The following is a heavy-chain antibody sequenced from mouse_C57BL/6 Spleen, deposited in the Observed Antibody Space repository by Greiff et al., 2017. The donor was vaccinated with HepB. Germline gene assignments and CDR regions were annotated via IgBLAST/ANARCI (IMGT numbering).Heavy chain of an antibody. J-gene: IGHJ2*01. V-gene: IGHV3-6*01. CDR3: ARDNDYDPFDY. CDR1: GYSITSGYY. D-gene: IGHD2-4*01. Sequence: EVQLVESGPGLVKPSQSLSLTCSVTGYSITSGYYWNWIRQFPGNKLEWMGYISYDGSNNYNPSLKNRISITRDTSKNQFFLKLNSVTTEDTATYYCARDNDYDPFDYWGQGTTLTVSS. CDR2: ISYDGSN.